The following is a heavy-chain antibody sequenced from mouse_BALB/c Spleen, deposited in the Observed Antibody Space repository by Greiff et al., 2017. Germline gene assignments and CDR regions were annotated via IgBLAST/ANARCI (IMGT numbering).Heavy chain of an antibody. V-gene: IGHV5-17*02. Sequence: EVKLMESGGGLVQPGGSRKLSCAASGFTFSSFGMHWVRQAPEKGLEWVAYISSGSSTIYYADTVKGRFTISRDNPKNTLFLQMTSLRSEDTAMYYCARSPYDYFDYWGQGTTLTVSS. CDR3: ARSPYDYFDY. J-gene: IGHJ2*01. CDR1: GFTFSSFG. D-gene: IGHD1-1*01. CDR2: ISSGSSTI.